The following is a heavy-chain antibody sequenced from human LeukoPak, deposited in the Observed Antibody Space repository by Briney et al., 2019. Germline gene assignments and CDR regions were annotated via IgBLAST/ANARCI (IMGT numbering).Heavy chain of an antibody. V-gene: IGHV6-1*01. CDR3: TRDDQWLVYFDY. CDR2: TYYRSKWYN. D-gene: IGHD6-19*01. Sequence: SQTLSLTCATSGDSVSSNSAAWNWIRQSPSRGLEWLGRTYYRSKWYNDYAESVKSRITINPDTSKNQFSLQLNSVTPEDTAVYYCTRDDQWLVYFDYWGQGTLVTVSS. CDR1: GDSVSSNSAA. J-gene: IGHJ4*02.